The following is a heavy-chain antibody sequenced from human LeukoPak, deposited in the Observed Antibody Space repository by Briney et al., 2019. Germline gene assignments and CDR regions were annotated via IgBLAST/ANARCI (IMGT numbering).Heavy chain of an antibody. CDR3: ARVSGGNKSPFDY. D-gene: IGHD4-23*01. CDR1: GGSFGGYY. J-gene: IGHJ4*02. CDR2: INHSGST. Sequence: SETLSLTCAVYGGSFGGYYWSWIRQPPGKGLEWIGEINHSGSTNYNPSLKSRVTISVDTSKNQFSLKLSSVTAADTAVYYCARVSGGNKSPFDYWGQGTLVTVSS. V-gene: IGHV4-34*01.